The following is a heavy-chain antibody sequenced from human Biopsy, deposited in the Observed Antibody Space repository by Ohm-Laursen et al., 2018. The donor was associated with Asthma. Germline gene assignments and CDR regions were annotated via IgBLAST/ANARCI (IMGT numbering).Heavy chain of an antibody. V-gene: IGHV3-33*01. CDR2: IYYDGSRK. CDR3: AREKVIESRGFQNWFDP. Sequence: SLRLSCTASGFTFSRHALHWVRQAPGKGLEWVAGIYYDGSRKYYTESVKGRFTISRDNSKNRLYLEMTSLRAEDTAVYYCAREKVIESRGFQNWFDPWGQGTLVHVSS. D-gene: IGHD3-16*02. CDR1: GFTFSRHA. J-gene: IGHJ5*02.